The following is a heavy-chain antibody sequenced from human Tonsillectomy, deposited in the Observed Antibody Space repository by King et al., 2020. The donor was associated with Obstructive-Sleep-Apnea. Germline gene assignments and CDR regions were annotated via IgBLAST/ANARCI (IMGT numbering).Heavy chain of an antibody. Sequence: QLVQSGGGLVQPGGSLRLSCAASGFTFSSYWMSWVRQAPGKGLEWVANINQDGSEKYYVDSVKGRFTISRDNAKNSLYLQMNSLRAEDTAVYYCARYVGYCSSTSCYAVDYWGQGTLVTVSS. D-gene: IGHD2-2*01. V-gene: IGHV3-7*01. CDR1: GFTFSSYW. CDR2: INQDGSEK. J-gene: IGHJ4*02. CDR3: ARYVGYCSSTSCYAVDY.